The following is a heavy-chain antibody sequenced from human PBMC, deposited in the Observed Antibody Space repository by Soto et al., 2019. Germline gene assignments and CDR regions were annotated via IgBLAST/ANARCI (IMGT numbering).Heavy chain of an antibody. D-gene: IGHD5-12*01. J-gene: IGHJ4*02. CDR3: ARFRYRAYDPAQNY. Sequence: PGGSLRLSCATSGFTFSTYAMHWVRQAPGKGLEYVSAISSNGRSTYYANSVKGRFTISRDNAKNKLYLQMNSLRAEDTAVYYCARFRYRAYDPAQNYWGQGALVTVSS. CDR2: ISSNGRST. CDR1: GFTFSTYA. V-gene: IGHV3-64*01.